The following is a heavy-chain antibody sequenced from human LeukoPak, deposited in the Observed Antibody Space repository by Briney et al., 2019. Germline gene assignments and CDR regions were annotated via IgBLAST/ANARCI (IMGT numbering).Heavy chain of an antibody. CDR1: GFTFSSYA. CDR2: ISGSGGST. CDR3: AKAHPVVGVTTSYLAGMNV. V-gene: IGHV3-23*01. D-gene: IGHD2-8*01. Sequence: GGSLRLSCAASGFTFSSYAMSWVRQAPGKGLEWVSAISGSGGSTYYADSVKGRFTISRDNSKNTLYLQMNSLRAEDTAVYYCAKAHPVVGVTTSYLAGMNVWAKGTTVTVS. J-gene: IGHJ6*04.